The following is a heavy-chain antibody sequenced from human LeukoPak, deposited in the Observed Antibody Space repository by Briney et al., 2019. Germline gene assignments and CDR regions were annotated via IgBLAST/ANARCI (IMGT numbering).Heavy chain of an antibody. CDR2: IIPIFGTA. D-gene: IGHD1-14*01. CDR1: GGTFSSYA. CDR3: ARSYSGRNKYYFDY. Sequence: SVKVSCKASGGTFSSYAISWVRQAPGQGLKWMGRIIPIFGTANYAQKFQGRVTITTDESTSTAYMELSSLRSEDTAVYYCARSYSGRNKYYFDYWGQGTLVTVSS. J-gene: IGHJ4*02. V-gene: IGHV1-69*05.